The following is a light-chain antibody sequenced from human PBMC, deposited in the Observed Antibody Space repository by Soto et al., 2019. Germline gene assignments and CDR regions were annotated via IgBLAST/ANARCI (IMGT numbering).Light chain of an antibody. J-gene: IGKJ4*01. CDR2: LGS. Sequence: DIVMTQSPLSLPVTPGEPASISCRSSQSLLHSNGYNCLDWYLQKPGQSPQLLIHLGSNRASGVPERISGSGSGTAFTLKISRVEAEDVGVYYCMQALQTPRTFGGGTKVEIK. CDR1: QSLLHSNGYNC. CDR3: MQALQTPRT. V-gene: IGKV2-28*01.